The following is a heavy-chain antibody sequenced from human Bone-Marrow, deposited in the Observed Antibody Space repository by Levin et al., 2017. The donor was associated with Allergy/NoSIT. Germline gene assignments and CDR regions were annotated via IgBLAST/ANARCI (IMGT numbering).Heavy chain of an antibody. V-gene: IGHV3-48*03. CDR1: GFNFEIYG. D-gene: IGHD4-23*01. CDR2: ISSSGSPT. Sequence: GGSLRLSCAASGFNFEIYGMNWVRQAPGKGLEWVSHISSSGSPTYYADPVKGRFIISRDNAKKSLYLQMNSLRAEDTAVYYCTGGPLESWGQGTLVNVSS. CDR3: TGGPLES. J-gene: IGHJ4*02.